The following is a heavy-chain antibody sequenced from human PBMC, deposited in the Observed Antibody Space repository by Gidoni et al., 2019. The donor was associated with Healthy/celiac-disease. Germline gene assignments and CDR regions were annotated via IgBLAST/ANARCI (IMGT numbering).Heavy chain of an antibody. CDR3: ARDIVVVVAAYIESYYYYGMDV. CDR1: GGSISSSSYY. J-gene: IGHJ6*02. CDR2: IYYSGST. V-gene: IGHV4-39*02. D-gene: IGHD2-15*01. Sequence: QLQLQESGPGLVKPSETLSLTCTVSGGSISSSSYYWGWIRQPPGKGLEWIGSIYYSGSTYYNPSLKSRVTISVDTSKNQFSLKLSSVTAADTAVYYCARDIVVVVAAYIESYYYYGMDVWGQGTTVTVSS.